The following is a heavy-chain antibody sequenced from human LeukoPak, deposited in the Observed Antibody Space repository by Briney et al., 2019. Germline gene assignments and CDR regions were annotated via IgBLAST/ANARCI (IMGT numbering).Heavy chain of an antibody. CDR2: IYYSGST. V-gene: IGHV4-31*03. J-gene: IGHJ3*02. CDR1: GGSISSGGYY. CDR3: ARVYRASSSILFDI. D-gene: IGHD3-16*02. Sequence: SETLSLTCTVSGGSISSGGYYWSWIRQHPGKGLEWIGYIYYSGSTYYNPSLKSRVTTSVDTSKNQFSLKLSSVAAADTAVYYCARVYRASSSILFDIWGQGTMVTVSS.